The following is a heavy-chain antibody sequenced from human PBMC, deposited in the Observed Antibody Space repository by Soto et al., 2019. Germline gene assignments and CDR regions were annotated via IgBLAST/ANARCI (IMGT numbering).Heavy chain of an antibody. V-gene: IGHV4-34*01. D-gene: IGHD2-15*01. J-gene: IGHJ6*03. CDR1: GGSFSGYY. CDR3: AIGGRVNQGYYYMDG. Sequence: PSETLSLTCAVYGGSFSGYYWSWIRQPPGKGLEWIGEINHSGSTNYNPSLKSRVTISVDTSKNQFSLKLSSVTAADTAVYYCAIGGRVNQGYYYMDGWGKGTTVTVSS. CDR2: INHSGST.